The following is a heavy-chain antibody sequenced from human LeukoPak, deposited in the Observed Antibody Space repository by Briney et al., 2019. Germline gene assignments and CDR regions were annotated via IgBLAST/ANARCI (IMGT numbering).Heavy chain of an antibody. Sequence: PSGTLSLTCTVSGGSISSYYWSWIRQPPGKGLEWIGYIYYSGSTNYNPSLKSRVTISVDTSKNQFSLKLSSVTAADTAVYFCARYSGTYYVYWGQGTLVTVSS. V-gene: IGHV4-59*01. CDR1: GGSISSYY. J-gene: IGHJ4*02. CDR3: ARYSGTYYVY. D-gene: IGHD1-26*01. CDR2: IYYSGST.